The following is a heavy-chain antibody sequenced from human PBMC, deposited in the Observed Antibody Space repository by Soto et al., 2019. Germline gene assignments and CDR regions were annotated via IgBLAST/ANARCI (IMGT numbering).Heavy chain of an antibody. V-gene: IGHV3-74*01. CDR1: GFTFSSDR. J-gene: IGHJ3*02. D-gene: IGHD2-21*01. Sequence: EVQLVESGGGLVQPGGSLRLSCAASGFTFSSDRMHWVRQAPGKGLVWVSRINSDGSTTNYADSVKGRFTISRDNAKNTMYLQVNSLRAEDTAVYYCARGVNGAFDIWGQGTMVTVSS. CDR2: INSDGSTT. CDR3: ARGVNGAFDI.